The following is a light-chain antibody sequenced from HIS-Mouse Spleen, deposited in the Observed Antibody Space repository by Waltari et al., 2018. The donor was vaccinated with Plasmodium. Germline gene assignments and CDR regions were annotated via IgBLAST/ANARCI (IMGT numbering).Light chain of an antibody. CDR1: SSDVGGSDY. V-gene: IGLV2-14*03. Sequence: QSALTQPASVSGSPGQSITISCPGPSSDVGGSDYASWYPQHPGKAPKLMIYDVSNRPSGVSNRFSGSKSGNTASLTISGLRAEDEADYYCSSYTSSSTVVFGGGTKLTVL. J-gene: IGLJ2*01. CDR2: DVS. CDR3: SSYTSSSTVV.